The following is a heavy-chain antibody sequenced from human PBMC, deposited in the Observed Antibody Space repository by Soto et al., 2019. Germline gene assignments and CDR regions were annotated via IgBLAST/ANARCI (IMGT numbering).Heavy chain of an antibody. D-gene: IGHD3-22*01. CDR3: ARGSSSGL. CDR2: VIPLFGTP. J-gene: IGHJ4*02. Sequence: QVQLVQSGAEVKKPGSSVKVSCKASGGTFSSDDFTWVRQAPGQGLEWMGGVIPLFGTPYYAQKFQGRVTITADTSTTTTYMELTNLRYEATAIYYCARGSSSGLWGQGTLVTVSS. V-gene: IGHV1-69*06. CDR1: GGTFSSDD.